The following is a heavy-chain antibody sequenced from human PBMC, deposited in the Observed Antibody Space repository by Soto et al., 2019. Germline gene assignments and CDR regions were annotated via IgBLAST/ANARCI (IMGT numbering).Heavy chain of an antibody. CDR2: IYYSGST. V-gene: IGHV4-30-4*01. CDR1: GGSISSGDYY. CDR3: AIDTAMPTDPIWYFDL. Sequence: SETLSLTCTFSGGSISSGDYYLSWIRQPPGKGLEWIGYIYYSGSTYYNPSLKSRVTISGDNSKNTLYLQMNSLRAEDTAVYYCAIDTAMPTDPIWYFDLWGRGTLVTVSS. D-gene: IGHD5-18*01. J-gene: IGHJ2*01.